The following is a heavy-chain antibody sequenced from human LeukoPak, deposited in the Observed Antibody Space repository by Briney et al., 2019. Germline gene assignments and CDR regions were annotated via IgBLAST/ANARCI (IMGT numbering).Heavy chain of an antibody. V-gene: IGHV3-21*01. D-gene: IGHD2-21*01. CDR1: GFTFSSYS. Sequence: GGSLRISCATSGFTFSSYSMNWVRQAPGKGLEWGSSISNSSSYIYYADSVKGRFTISRDNAKNSLYLQMNSLRAEDTAVYYCARDLYCGGDCYSDAFGIWGQGTMVTVSS. CDR3: ARDLYCGGDCYSDAFGI. J-gene: IGHJ3*02. CDR2: ISNSSSYI.